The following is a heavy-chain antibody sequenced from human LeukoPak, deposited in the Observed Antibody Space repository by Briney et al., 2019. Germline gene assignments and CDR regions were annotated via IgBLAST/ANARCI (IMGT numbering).Heavy chain of an antibody. CDR3: AKDIAAAGTGSFDY. Sequence: PGRSLRLSCAASGFTFDDYAMHWVRQAPGKGLEWVSGISWNSGSTGYADSVKGRFTISRDNAKNSLYLQMNSLRAEDTALYYCAKDIAAAGTGSFDYWGQGTLVTVSS. CDR2: ISWNSGST. D-gene: IGHD6-13*01. J-gene: IGHJ4*02. CDR1: GFTFDDYA. V-gene: IGHV3-9*01.